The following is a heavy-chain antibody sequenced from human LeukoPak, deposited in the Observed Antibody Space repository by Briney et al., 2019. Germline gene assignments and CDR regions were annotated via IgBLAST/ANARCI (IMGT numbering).Heavy chain of an antibody. CDR1: GGSISSYY. CDR3: ARGLYCGGDCYPDGFDI. J-gene: IGHJ3*02. Sequence: KPSETLSLTCTVSGGSISSYYWSWIRQPPGKGLEWIGYIYYSGSTNYNPSLKSRVSISIDTSKNQFSLKLSSVTAADTAVYYCARGLYCGGDCYPDGFDIWGQGTMVTVSS. V-gene: IGHV4-59*01. D-gene: IGHD2-21*02. CDR2: IYYSGST.